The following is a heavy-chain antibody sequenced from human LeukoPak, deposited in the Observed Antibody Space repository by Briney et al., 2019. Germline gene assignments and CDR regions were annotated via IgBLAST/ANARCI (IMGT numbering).Heavy chain of an antibody. CDR2: IKQDGSEK. J-gene: IGHJ4*02. Sequence: GGSLRLSCAASGFTFSSYSMNWVRQAPGKGLEWVANIKQDGSEKYYVDSVKGRFTIARDNAKNSLYLQMNSLRAEDTAVFYCARADYYDSGSFYPLNFWGQGTLVTVSS. D-gene: IGHD3-10*01. V-gene: IGHV3-7*01. CDR1: GFTFSSYS. CDR3: ARADYYDSGSFYPLNF.